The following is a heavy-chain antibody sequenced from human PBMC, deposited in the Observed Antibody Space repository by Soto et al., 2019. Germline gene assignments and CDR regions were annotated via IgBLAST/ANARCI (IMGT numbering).Heavy chain of an antibody. J-gene: IGHJ3*02. CDR1: GYTFTSYG. D-gene: IGHD6-19*01. CDR3: ARDRREWLVEKAFDI. CDR2: ISAYNGNT. V-gene: IGHV1-18*01. Sequence: ASVKVSCKASGYTFTSYGISWVRQAPGQRLEWMGWISAYNGNTNYAQKLQGRVTMTTDTSTSTAYMELRSLRSDDTAVYYCARDRREWLVEKAFDIWGQGTMVTVSS.